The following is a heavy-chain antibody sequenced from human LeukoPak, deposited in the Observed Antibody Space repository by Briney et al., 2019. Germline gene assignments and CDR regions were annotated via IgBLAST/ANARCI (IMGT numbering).Heavy chain of an antibody. CDR2: IRQDGSDK. CDR3: VRDSYTNTWHFQNEDY. V-gene: IGHV3-7*01. J-gene: IGHJ4*02. CDR1: GFTFSNYW. D-gene: IGHD2-2*02. Sequence: GGSLRLSCAASGFTFSNYWMTWVRQAPGKGLEWVANIRQDGSDKFYVDSVKGRFTISRDNARNSVFLQMNSLRAEDTAVYYCVRDSYTNTWHFQNEDYWGQGTLVTVSS.